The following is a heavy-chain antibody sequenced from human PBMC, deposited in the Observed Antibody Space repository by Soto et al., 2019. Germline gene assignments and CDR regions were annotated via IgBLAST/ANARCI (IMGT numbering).Heavy chain of an antibody. J-gene: IGHJ4*02. D-gene: IGHD1-26*01. Sequence: EVQLVESGGGLVQPGGSLRLSCAASGFTFSSYWMHWVRQAPGKGLVWVSRINSDGSSTSYADSVKGRFTISRDNAKNTLYLKMNSLRAEDKAVYYCARGDWVGATTDYWGQGTLVTVSS. CDR2: INSDGSST. CDR1: GFTFSSYW. V-gene: IGHV3-74*01. CDR3: ARGDWVGATTDY.